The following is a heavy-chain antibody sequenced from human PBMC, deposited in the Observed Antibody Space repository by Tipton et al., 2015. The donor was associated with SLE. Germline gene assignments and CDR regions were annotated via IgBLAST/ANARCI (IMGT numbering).Heavy chain of an antibody. Sequence: TLSLTCTVSGCSISSYYWRWIRQPPGKGLEWIGYIYYSGSTNYNPSLKSRVTISVDTSKNQFSLKLSSVTAADTAVYYCARMYSGYGVFDYWGQGTLVTVSS. J-gene: IGHJ4*02. CDR1: GCSISSYY. V-gene: IGHV4-59*01. CDR2: IYYSGST. CDR3: ARMYSGYGVFDY. D-gene: IGHD5-12*01.